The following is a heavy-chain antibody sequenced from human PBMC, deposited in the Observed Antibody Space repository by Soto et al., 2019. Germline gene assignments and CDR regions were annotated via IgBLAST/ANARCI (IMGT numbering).Heavy chain of an antibody. V-gene: IGHV3-53*01. D-gene: IGHD3-10*02. J-gene: IGHJ4*02. CDR1: GFTVSSNC. CDR3: ARDMFGEGALDY. CDR2: IYSGGST. Sequence: GGSLRLSCAASGFTVSSNCMSWVRQAPGKGLEWVSVIYSGGSTYYADSVKGRFTISRDNSKNTLYLQMNSLRAEDTAVYYCARDMFGEGALDYWGQGPLVTLSS.